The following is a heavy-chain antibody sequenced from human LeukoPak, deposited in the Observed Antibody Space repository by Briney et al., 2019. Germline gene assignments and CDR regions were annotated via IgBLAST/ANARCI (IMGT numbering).Heavy chain of an antibody. D-gene: IGHD6-19*01. CDR2: IWYDGSNK. V-gene: IGHV3-33*01. Sequence: PGGSLRLSCAASGFTFSSYGMPWVRQAPGKGLEWVAVIWYDGSNKYYADSVKGRFTISRDNSKNTLYLQMNSLRAEDTAVYYCARDRGSSGPRCMDVWGQGTTVTVSS. J-gene: IGHJ6*02. CDR3: ARDRGSSGPRCMDV. CDR1: GFTFSSYG.